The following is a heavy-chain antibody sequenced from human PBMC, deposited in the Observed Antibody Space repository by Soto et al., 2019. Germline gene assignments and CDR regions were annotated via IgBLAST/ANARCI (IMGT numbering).Heavy chain of an antibody. CDR2: ISGSGGST. D-gene: IGHD5-18*01. J-gene: IGHJ6*02. CDR1: GFTFSSYA. CDR3: AKDRIVDSYGISPNYYYYYYGMDV. V-gene: IGHV3-23*01. Sequence: GGSLRLSCAASGFTFSSYAMSWVRQAPGKGLEWVSAISGSGGSTYYVDSVKGRFTSSRDNSKNTLYLQMNSLRAEDTAVYYCAKDRIVDSYGISPNYYYYYYGMDVWGQGTTVTVSS.